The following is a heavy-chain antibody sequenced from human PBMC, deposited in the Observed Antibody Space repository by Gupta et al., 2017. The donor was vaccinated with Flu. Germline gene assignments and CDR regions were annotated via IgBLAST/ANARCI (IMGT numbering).Heavy chain of an antibody. CDR1: GGSISSHY. J-gene: IGHJ4*02. CDR2: IYYSGST. V-gene: IGHV4-31*03. CDR3: ARADSSGYCDY. D-gene: IGHD3-22*01. Sequence: QVQLQESGPGLVKPSQTLSLTCTVSGGSISSHYWSWIRQHPGKGLEWIGYIYYSGSTSYNPSLTSRVSISVDTSKNNFSRKLSAVTAADTAVYYCARADSSGYCDYWGQGTLVTVSS.